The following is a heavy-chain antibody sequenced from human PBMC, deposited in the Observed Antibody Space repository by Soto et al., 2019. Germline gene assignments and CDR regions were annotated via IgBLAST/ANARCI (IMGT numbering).Heavy chain of an antibody. J-gene: IGHJ4*02. CDR2: ISGSGGST. CDR3: AKSSGSYYRELDY. CDR1: GFTFSSYA. D-gene: IGHD3-10*01. Sequence: GGSLRLSCAASGFTFSSYAMSWVRQAPGKGLEWVSAISGSGGSTYYADSVKGRFTISRDNSKNTLYLQMNSLRAEDMAVYYCAKSSGSYYRELDYWGQGTLVTVSS. V-gene: IGHV3-23*01.